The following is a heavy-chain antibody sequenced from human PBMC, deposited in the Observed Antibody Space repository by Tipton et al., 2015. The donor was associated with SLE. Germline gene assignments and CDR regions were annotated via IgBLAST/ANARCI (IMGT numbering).Heavy chain of an antibody. D-gene: IGHD2-8*01. V-gene: IGHV4-38-2*02. CDR1: GYSITSGYY. J-gene: IGHJ5*02. CDR2: IYYSGTT. CDR3: ARGLCSNGVCRNKAFDV. Sequence: GLVKPSETLSLTCSVSGYSITSGYYWGWIRQSPGKGLEWIGGIYYSGTTNYNPSLKSRVTISVDRSKNQFSLRLTSMTAADAAVYYCARGLCSNGVCRNKAFDVWGQGTLVTVSS.